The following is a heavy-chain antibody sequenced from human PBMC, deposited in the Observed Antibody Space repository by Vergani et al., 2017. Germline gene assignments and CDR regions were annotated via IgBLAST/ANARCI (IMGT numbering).Heavy chain of an antibody. Sequence: EVQLVQSGAEVKKPGESLKISCKGSGYSFTSYWIGWVRQMPGKGLEWMGIIYPGDSDTRYSPSFQGQVTISADKAISTAYLQWSSLKASDTAMYYCAREGDYGSSSAAAFDIWGQGTMVTVSS. D-gene: IGHD3-22*01. CDR1: GYSFTSYW. J-gene: IGHJ3*02. CDR3: AREGDYGSSSAAAFDI. CDR2: IYPGDSDT. V-gene: IGHV5-51*01.